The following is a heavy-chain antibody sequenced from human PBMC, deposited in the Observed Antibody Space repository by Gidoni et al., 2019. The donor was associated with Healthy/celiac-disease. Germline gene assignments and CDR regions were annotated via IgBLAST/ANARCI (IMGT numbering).Heavy chain of an antibody. CDR2: INPNSGGT. CDR3: ARGAKGIAVAIDY. D-gene: IGHD6-19*01. V-gene: IGHV1-2*02. CDR1: GYTFTGYD. Sequence: QVQLVQSGAEVKKPGASVTVSCKASGYTFTGYDMHWVRQSPGQGLEWMGWINPNSGGTNYAQKFQGRVTMTRYTSISTAYMKLSRLRSDDTAVYYCARGAKGIAVAIDYWGQRTLVTISS. J-gene: IGHJ4*02.